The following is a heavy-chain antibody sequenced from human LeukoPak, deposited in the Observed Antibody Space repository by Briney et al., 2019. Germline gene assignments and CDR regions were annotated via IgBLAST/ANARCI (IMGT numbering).Heavy chain of an antibody. CDR2: INPNSGGT. CDR3: ARGDLGIAARPLA. D-gene: IGHD6-6*01. J-gene: IGHJ5*02. V-gene: IGHV1-2*02. Sequence: ASVKVSCKASGYTFTGYYMHWVRQAPGQGLEWMGWINPNSGGTNYAQKFQGRVTMARDTSISTAYMELSRLRSDDTAVYYCARGDLGIAARPLAWGQRTLVTVSS. CDR1: GYTFTGYY.